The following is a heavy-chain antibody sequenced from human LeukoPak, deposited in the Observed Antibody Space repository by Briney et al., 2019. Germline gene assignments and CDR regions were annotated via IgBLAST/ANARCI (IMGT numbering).Heavy chain of an antibody. J-gene: IGHJ4*02. V-gene: IGHV3-53*01. Sequence: GGSLRLSCAASGFTASSNYMSWVRQAPGKGLEWVSVIYSGGSTYYADSVKGRFTISRDNSKNTLYLQMNSLRAEDTAVYYCASGPITMVRGVAHDYYFDYWGQGTLVTVSS. CDR3: ASGPITMVRGVAHDYYFDY. D-gene: IGHD3-10*01. CDR1: GFTASSNY. CDR2: IYSGGST.